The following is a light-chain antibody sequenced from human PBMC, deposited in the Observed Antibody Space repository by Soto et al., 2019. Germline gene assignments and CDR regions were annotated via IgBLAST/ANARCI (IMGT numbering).Light chain of an antibody. CDR2: DAS. CDR3: QQRSNWRWLT. Sequence: EIVMTQSPATLSVSPGERATLSCRASQSVSNYLAWYQQKPGQAPRLLIYDASNRATGIPARFSGSVSGTDFTLTISSLEPEDFAVYYCQQRSNWRWLTFGGGTKVDI. V-gene: IGKV3-11*01. J-gene: IGKJ4*01. CDR1: QSVSNY.